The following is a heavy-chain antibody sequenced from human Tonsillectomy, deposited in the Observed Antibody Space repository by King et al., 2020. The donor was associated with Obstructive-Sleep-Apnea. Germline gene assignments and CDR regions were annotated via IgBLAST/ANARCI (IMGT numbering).Heavy chain of an antibody. CDR2: IGAYNGNT. V-gene: IGHV1-18*01. Sequence: QLVQSGAEVKKPGASVKVSCKASGYTFTSYGISWVRQAPGHGLEWMGWIGAYNGNTHYEQKLKGRVTMTTDTSTSTAYMEMRSLRSDDTAVYYWASVSVRHYDSSGYYLLPFYYWGQGTLVTVSS. CDR3: ASVSVRHYDSSGYYLLPFYY. D-gene: IGHD3-22*01. J-gene: IGHJ4*02. CDR1: GYTFTSYG.